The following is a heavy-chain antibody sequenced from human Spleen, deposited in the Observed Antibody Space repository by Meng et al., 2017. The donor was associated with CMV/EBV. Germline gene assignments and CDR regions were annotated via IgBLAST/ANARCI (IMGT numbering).Heavy chain of an antibody. CDR2: ISSSGSYI. V-gene: IGHV3-21*01. Sequence: TFSSYSLNVGREATGKGVEWVSSISSSGSYIYYADSVKGRFTIYRDNAKNSLYLQMNSLRAEDTAVYYCARAPSPTIFGVVIYYFDYWGQGTLVTVSS. CDR3: ARAPSPTIFGVVIYYFDY. J-gene: IGHJ4*02. CDR1: TFSSYS. D-gene: IGHD3-3*01.